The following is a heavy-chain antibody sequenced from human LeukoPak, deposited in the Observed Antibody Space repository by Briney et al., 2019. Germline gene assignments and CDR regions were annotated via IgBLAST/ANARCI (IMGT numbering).Heavy chain of an antibody. CDR3: ARDRIAARLPSAWFDP. Sequence: AASVKVSCKASGYTFTSYAMHWVRQAPGQRLECMGWINAGNGNTKYSQKFQGRVTITRDTSASTAYMELSSLRSEDTAVYYCARDRIAARLPSAWFDPWGQGTLVTVSS. J-gene: IGHJ5*02. CDR2: INAGNGNT. D-gene: IGHD6-6*01. V-gene: IGHV1-3*01. CDR1: GYTFTSYA.